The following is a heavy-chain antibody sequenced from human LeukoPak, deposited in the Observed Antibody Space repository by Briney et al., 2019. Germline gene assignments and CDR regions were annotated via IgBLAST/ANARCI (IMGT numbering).Heavy chain of an antibody. CDR1: GXSISSGGYY. CDR2: IYYSGST. J-gene: IGHJ4*02. CDR3: ARDRGSGWYVN. V-gene: IGHV4-31*03. D-gene: IGHD6-19*01. Sequence: SETLSLTCTVSGXSISSGGYYWSWIRQHPGKGLECIGYIYYSGSTYYNPSLKSRVTISVDTSKNQFSLKLSSVTAADTAVYYCARDRGSGWYVNWGQGTLVTVSS.